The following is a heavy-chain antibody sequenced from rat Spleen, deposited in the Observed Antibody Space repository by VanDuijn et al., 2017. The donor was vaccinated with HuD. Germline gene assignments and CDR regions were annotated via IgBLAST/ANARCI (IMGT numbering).Heavy chain of an antibody. J-gene: IGHJ2*01. CDR1: GYSITSNYR. D-gene: IGHD1-4*01. CDR2: INSAGST. CDR3: ARGAGYVLDA. Sequence: EVQLQESGPGLVKPSQSLSLTCSVTGYSITSNYRWNWIRKFPGNKLEWMGYINSAGSTHYNPSLKSRISITRDTSKNQFFLQLNSVTTEDTATYYCARGAGYVLDAWGQGVMVTVSS. V-gene: IGHV3-3*01.